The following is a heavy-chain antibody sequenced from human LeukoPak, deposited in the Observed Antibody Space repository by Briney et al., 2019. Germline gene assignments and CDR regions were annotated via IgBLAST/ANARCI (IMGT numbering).Heavy chain of an antibody. CDR2: IYWDDDE. V-gene: IGHV2-5*08. J-gene: IGHJ4*02. CDR1: GGSISPYYWT. D-gene: IGHD6-19*01. CDR3: AHRRKSGGVWYSFNY. Sequence: TLSLTCTVSGGSISPYYWTWIRQPPGKALECPAIIYWDDDERYSPSLRSRLTITKDTSKNQVVLTMTSMDPVDTGTYYCAHRRKSGGVWYSFNYWGPGTLVTVSS.